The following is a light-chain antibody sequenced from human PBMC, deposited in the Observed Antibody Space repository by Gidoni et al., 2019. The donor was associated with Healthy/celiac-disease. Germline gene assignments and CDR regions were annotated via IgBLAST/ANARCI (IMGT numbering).Light chain of an antibody. CDR1: QSISSY. CDR2: AAS. J-gene: IGKJ3*01. Sequence: DIQMTQSPSSLSASVGDRVTITCRASQSISSYLNWYQQKPGKAPKLLIYAASSLQSGVPSRFSGSGSGTDFTLTISSLQPEAFATYYCQQSYSTPGAFGPXTKVDIK. V-gene: IGKV1-39*01. CDR3: QQSYSTPGA.